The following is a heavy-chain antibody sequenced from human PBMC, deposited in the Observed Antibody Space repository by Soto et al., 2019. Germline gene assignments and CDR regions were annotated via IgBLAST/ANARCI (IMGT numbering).Heavy chain of an antibody. CDR2: IYYSGST. J-gene: IGHJ5*02. D-gene: IGHD4-17*01. Sequence: SETLSLTCTVSGGSISSSRSYWGWIRQPPGKGLECIGSIYYSGSTYYSPSLKSRVTISVDTSKNQFSLKLRSVTAADTAVYYCARETYGDYVGYFDPWGQGIQVTVSS. CDR3: ARETYGDYVGYFDP. CDR1: GGSISSSRSY. V-gene: IGHV4-39*07.